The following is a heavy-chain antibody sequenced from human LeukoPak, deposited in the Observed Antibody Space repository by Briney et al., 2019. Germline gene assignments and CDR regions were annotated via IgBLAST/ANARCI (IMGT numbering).Heavy chain of an antibody. CDR2: INHSGST. CDR1: GGSFSGYY. D-gene: IGHD3-22*01. V-gene: IGHV4-34*01. Sequence: SGTLSLTCAVYGGSFSGYYWSWIRQPPGKGLEWIGEINHSGSTNYNPSLKSRVTISVDTSKNQFSLKLSSVTAADTAVYYCARVRPRYYYDSSGPHDYWGQGTLVTVSS. CDR3: ARVRPRYYYDSSGPHDY. J-gene: IGHJ4*02.